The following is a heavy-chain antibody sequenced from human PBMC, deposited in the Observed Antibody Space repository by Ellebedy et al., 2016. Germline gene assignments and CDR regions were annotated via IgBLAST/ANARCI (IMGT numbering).Heavy chain of an antibody. CDR3: ARDLSIAAAGTRSDY. Sequence: LSLTXXASGFTFSSYSMNWVRQAPGKGLEWVSSISSSSSYIYYADSVKGRFTISRDNAKNSLYLQMNSLRAEDTAVYYCARDLSIAAAGTRSDYWGQGTLVTVSS. J-gene: IGHJ4*02. CDR1: GFTFSSYS. CDR2: ISSSSSYI. D-gene: IGHD6-13*01. V-gene: IGHV3-21*01.